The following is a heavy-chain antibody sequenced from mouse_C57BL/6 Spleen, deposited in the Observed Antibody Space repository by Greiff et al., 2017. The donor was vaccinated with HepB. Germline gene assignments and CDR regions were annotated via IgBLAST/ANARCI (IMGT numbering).Heavy chain of an antibody. CDR2: IYPGSGST. Sequence: VKLQESGAELVKPGASVKMSCKASGYTFTSYWITWVKQRPGQGLEWIGDIYPGSGSTNYNEKFKSKATLTVDTSSSTAYMQLSSLTSEDSAVYYCARRGTTVVAHWYFDVWGTGTTVTVSS. V-gene: IGHV1-55*01. CDR1: GYTFTSYW. D-gene: IGHD1-1*01. CDR3: ARRGTTVVAHWYFDV. J-gene: IGHJ1*03.